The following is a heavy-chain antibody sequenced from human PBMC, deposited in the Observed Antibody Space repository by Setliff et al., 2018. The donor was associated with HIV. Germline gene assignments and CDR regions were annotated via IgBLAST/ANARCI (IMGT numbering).Heavy chain of an antibody. Sequence: PSETLSLTCRVSGGSVSYSTYYWGWIRQPPGKRLEWIGSFFYTGTTYYNPSLKSRVTISVDTSDNLFSLNLTSVTAADTAVYYCARHPRSDDAFDFWGQGTTVTVSS. CDR3: ARHPRSDDAFDF. CDR2: FFYTGTT. CDR1: GGSVSYSTYY. J-gene: IGHJ3*01. V-gene: IGHV4-39*02.